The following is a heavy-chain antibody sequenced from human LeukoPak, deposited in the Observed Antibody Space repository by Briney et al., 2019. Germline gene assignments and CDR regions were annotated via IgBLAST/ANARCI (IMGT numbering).Heavy chain of an antibody. J-gene: IGHJ4*02. D-gene: IGHD6-19*01. Sequence: SETLSLTRTVSGGSISSYYWSWIRQPPGKGLEWIGYIYYSGSTNYNPSLKSRVTISVDTSKNQFSLKLSSVTAADTAVYYCARVSVIAVAGTVFDYWGQGTLVTVSS. CDR1: GGSISSYY. V-gene: IGHV4-59*01. CDR3: ARVSVIAVAGTVFDY. CDR2: IYYSGST.